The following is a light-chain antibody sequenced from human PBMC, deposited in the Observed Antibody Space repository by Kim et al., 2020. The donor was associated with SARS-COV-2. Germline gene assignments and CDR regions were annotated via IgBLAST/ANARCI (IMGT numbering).Light chain of an antibody. J-gene: IGKJ1*01. V-gene: IGKV3-15*01. CDR2: GAS. Sequence: VSPGERATLSCRASESVSSNLAWYQQRPGQVPRLLIFGASTRATDMPARFSASGSGTEFTLTISSLQSEDFAVYYCQQYNGWPRTFGQGTKVDIK. CDR1: ESVSSN. CDR3: QQYNGWPRT.